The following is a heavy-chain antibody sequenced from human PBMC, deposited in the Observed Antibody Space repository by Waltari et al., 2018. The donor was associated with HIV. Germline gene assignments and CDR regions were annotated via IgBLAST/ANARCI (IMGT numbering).Heavy chain of an antibody. Sequence: EVQLMEFGGGLVKPGGSLRLSCAAAGFNFKTTWMIWVRQAPGKGLEWIGRIKGEVDGRTVDYGVPVKGRFTISRDDSINTVYLQMNSLEAEDTAVYYCTTWQGGSYWGQGTLVTVSP. V-gene: IGHV3-15*01. CDR3: TTWQGGSY. CDR1: GFNFKTTW. CDR2: IKGEVDGRTV. J-gene: IGHJ4*02.